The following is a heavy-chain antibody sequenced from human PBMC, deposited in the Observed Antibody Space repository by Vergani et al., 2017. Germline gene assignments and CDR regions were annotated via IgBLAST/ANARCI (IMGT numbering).Heavy chain of an antibody. J-gene: IGHJ4*02. D-gene: IGHD5-18*01. CDR2: ISYDGSNK. V-gene: IGHV3-30*03. CDR1: GFSFGSYG. Sequence: QVQLVESGGNVVQSGTSLRLSCAASGFSFGSYGMHWVRQAPGKGLEWVAVISYDGSNKYYADSVKGRFTISRDNSKNTLYLQMNSLRAEDTAVYYCARDHSAMVTGGEANFDYWGQGTLVTVSS. CDR3: ARDHSAMVTGGEANFDY.